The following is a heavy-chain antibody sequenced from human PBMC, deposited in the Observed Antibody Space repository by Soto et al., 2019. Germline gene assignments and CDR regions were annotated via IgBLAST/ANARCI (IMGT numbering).Heavy chain of an antibody. D-gene: IGHD3-22*01. CDR2: IYYSGST. CDR3: ARHEWYYDSSGYYYDPDAFDI. CDR1: GGSISSSSYY. J-gene: IGHJ3*02. V-gene: IGHV4-39*01. Sequence: QLQLQESGPGLVKPSETLSLTCTVSGGSISSSSYYWGWIRQPPGKGLEWIGSIYYSGSTYYNPSLKSRVTISVDTSKNQFSLKLSSVTAADTAVYYCARHEWYYDSSGYYYDPDAFDIWGQGTMVTVSS.